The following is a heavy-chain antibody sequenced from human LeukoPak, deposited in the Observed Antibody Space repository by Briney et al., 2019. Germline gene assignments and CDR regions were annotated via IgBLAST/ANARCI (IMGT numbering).Heavy chain of an antibody. CDR3: ARDLNWNYDY. J-gene: IGHJ4*03. D-gene: IGHD1-7*01. Sequence: GGSLRLSCAASGFNFSDYYMTWIRQAPGKGLEWVSYISNSGSSKYYAESVKGRFTISRDNAKNSLYLRMNSLRAEDTAVYYCARDLNWNYDYWGQGTTVTVSS. CDR1: GFNFSDYY. V-gene: IGHV3-11*04. CDR2: ISNSGSSK.